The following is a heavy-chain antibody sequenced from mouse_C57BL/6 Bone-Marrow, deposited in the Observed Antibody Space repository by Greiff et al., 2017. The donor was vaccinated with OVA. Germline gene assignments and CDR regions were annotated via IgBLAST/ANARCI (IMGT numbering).Heavy chain of an antibody. J-gene: IGHJ3*01. CDR1: GYTFTDYY. CDR3: ARRSTMVTTAY. D-gene: IGHD2-2*01. V-gene: IGHV1-26*01. Sequence: VQLQQSGPELVKPGASVKISCKASGYTFTDYYMNWVKQSHGKSLEWIGDINPNNGGTSYNQKFKGKATLTVDKSSSTAYMELRSLTSEDSAVYYCARRSTMVTTAYWGQGTLVTVSA. CDR2: INPNNGGT.